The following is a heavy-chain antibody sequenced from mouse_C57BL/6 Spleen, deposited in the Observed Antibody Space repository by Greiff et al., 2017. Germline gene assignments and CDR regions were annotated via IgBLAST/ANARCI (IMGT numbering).Heavy chain of an antibody. CDR2: IYPGSGNT. D-gene: IGHD2-4*01. Sequence: QVQLQQSGPELVKPGASVKISCKASGYSFTSYYIHWVKQRPGQGLEWIGWIYPGSGNTKYNEKFKGKATLTADTSSSTAYMQLSSLTSEDSAVYYCANDYDEAYAMDYWGQGTSVTVSS. CDR3: ANDYDEAYAMDY. CDR1: GYSFTSYY. V-gene: IGHV1-66*01. J-gene: IGHJ4*01.